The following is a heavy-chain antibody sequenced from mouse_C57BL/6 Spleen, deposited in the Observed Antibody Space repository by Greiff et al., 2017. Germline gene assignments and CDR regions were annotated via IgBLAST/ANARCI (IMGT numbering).Heavy chain of an antibody. CDR2: ISSGGSYT. D-gene: IGHD2-12*01. J-gene: IGHJ4*01. Sequence: EVNVVESGGDLVKPGGSLKLSCAASGFTFSSYGMSWVRQTPDKRLEWVATISSGGSYTYYPDSVKGRFTISRDNAKNTLYLQMSSLKSEDTAMYYCARLYRKAMDYWGQGTSVTVSS. V-gene: IGHV5-6*01. CDR3: ARLYRKAMDY. CDR1: GFTFSSYG.